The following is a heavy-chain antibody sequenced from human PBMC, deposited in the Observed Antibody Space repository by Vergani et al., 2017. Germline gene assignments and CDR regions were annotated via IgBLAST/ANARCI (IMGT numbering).Heavy chain of an antibody. V-gene: IGHV4-59*01. D-gene: IGHD3-16*01. J-gene: IGHJ4*02. CDR1: GGSISSYY. Sequence: QVQLQESGPGLVKPSETLSLTCTVSGGSISSYYWSSIRQPPGKGLEWIGYIYYSGSTNYNPSLKSRVTISVYTSKNQFSLKLSSVTAADTAVYYCASGGNGPVDYWGQGTLVTVSS. CDR2: IYYSGST. CDR3: ASGGNGPVDY.